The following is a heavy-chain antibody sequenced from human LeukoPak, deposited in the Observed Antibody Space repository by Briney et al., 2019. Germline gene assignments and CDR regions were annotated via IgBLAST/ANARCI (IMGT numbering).Heavy chain of an antibody. D-gene: IGHD3-3*01. J-gene: IGHJ5*02. CDR3: ARGKNYDFWSAVKRESYNWFDP. V-gene: IGHV4-34*01. CDR1: GGSFSGYY. Sequence: SETLSLTCAVYGGSFSGYYWSWIRQPPGKGLEWIGEINHSGSTNYNPSLKSRVTISVDTSKNQFSLKLSSVTAADTAVYYCARGKNYDFWSAVKRESYNWFDPWGQGTLSPSPQ. CDR2: INHSGST.